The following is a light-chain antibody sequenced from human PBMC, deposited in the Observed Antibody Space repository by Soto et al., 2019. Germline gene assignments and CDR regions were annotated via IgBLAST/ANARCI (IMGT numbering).Light chain of an antibody. V-gene: IGLV1-40*01. CDR3: QSYDSSLSGWV. CDR2: GNS. J-gene: IGLJ3*02. CDR1: ISNIGAGYD. Sequence: QSVLTQPPSVSGAPGQRVTISCTGSISNIGAGYDVHWYQQLPGTAPKLLIYGNSNRPSGVPDRFSGSKSGTSASLAITWLQAEDEADYYCQSYDSSLSGWVFDGGTKLTVL.